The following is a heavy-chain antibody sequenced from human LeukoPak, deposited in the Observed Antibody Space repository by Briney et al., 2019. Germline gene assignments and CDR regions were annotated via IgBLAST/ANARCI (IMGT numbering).Heavy chain of an antibody. CDR2: ISAYNGNT. Sequence: ASVKVSCKASGYTFTSYGISWGRQAPGQGLEWMGWISAYNGNTNYAQKLQGRVTMTTDTSTSTAYMELRSLRSDDTAVYYCARDSPTMIVVLPPDYWGQGTLVTVSS. CDR1: GYTFTSYG. D-gene: IGHD3-22*01. V-gene: IGHV1-18*01. J-gene: IGHJ4*02. CDR3: ARDSPTMIVVLPPDY.